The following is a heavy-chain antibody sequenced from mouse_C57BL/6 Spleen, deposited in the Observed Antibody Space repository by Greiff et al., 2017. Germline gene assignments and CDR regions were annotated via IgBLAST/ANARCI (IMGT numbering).Heavy chain of an antibody. CDR1: GYTFTSYG. Sequence: QVQLQQSGAELARPGASVKLSCKASGYTFTSYGISWVKQRTGQGLEWIGEIYPRSGNTYYNEKFKGKATLTADKSSSTAYMELRSLTSEDSAVYFCARDYYGSSYEGYPWFAYWGQGTLVTVSA. V-gene: IGHV1-81*01. CDR2: IYPRSGNT. D-gene: IGHD1-1*01. CDR3: ARDYYGSSYEGYPWFAY. J-gene: IGHJ3*01.